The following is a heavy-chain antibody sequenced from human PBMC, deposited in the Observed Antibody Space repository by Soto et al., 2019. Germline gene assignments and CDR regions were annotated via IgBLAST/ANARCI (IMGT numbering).Heavy chain of an antibody. CDR1: GGSISSGGDY. J-gene: IGHJ4*02. CDR3: AKTPTGYYDS. CDR2: IYYSGST. D-gene: IGHD2-8*02. Sequence: SETLSLTCTVSGGSISSGGDYWSWIRQHPGKGLEWIGYIYYSGSTYYNPSLKSRVSIVADTSTNRFFLNLKSVTATDTGVYYCAKTPTGYYDSWGQGILVTVSS. V-gene: IGHV4-31*03.